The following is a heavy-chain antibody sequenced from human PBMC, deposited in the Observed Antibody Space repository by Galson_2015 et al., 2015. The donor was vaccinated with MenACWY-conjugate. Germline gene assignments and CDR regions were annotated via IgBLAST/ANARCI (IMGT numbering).Heavy chain of an antibody. D-gene: IGHD5-24*01. CDR1: GFTFRNYW. CDR3: VRDRRSIYNLPSNWFDP. Sequence: SLRLSCAASGFTFRNYWMHWVRQVPGQGLVWVSRIDRDGSGTTYADSVKGRFTISRDNAKNTVYLQMNSLRAEDTAVYFCVRDRRSIYNLPSNWFDPWGQGTLVTVSS. CDR2: IDRDGSGT. J-gene: IGHJ5*02. V-gene: IGHV3-74*03.